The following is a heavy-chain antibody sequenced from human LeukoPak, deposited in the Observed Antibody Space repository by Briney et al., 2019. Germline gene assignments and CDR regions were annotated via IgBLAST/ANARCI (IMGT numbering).Heavy chain of an antibody. CDR3: ARDQPGIAAAGILNGMDV. Sequence: GGSLRLPCAASGFTFSDYYMSWIRQAPGKGLEWVSYISSSSSYTNYADSVKGRFTISRDNAKNSLYLQMNSLRAEDTAVYYCARDQPGIAAAGILNGMDVWGKGTTVTVSS. D-gene: IGHD6-13*01. J-gene: IGHJ6*04. CDR2: ISSSSSYT. V-gene: IGHV3-11*06. CDR1: GFTFSDYY.